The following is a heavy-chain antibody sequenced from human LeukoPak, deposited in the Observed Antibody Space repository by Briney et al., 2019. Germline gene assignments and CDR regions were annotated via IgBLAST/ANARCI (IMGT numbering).Heavy chain of an antibody. CDR2: INHSGST. D-gene: IGHD6-13*01. V-gene: IGHV4-34*01. J-gene: IGHJ4*02. CDR3: ARGGYSRLLKAVDY. CDR1: GGSFSGYY. Sequence: PSETLSLTCAVYGGSFSGYYWSWIRQPPGKGLEWIGEINHSGSTNYNPSLKSRVTISVDTSKNQFSLKLSSVTAADTAVYYCARGGYSRLLKAVDYWGPGTLVTVSS.